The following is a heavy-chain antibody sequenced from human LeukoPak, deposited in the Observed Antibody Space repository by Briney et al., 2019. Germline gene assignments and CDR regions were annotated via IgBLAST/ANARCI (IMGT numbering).Heavy chain of an antibody. Sequence: GGSLRLSCAASGFTFSSYAMSWVRQAPGKGLEWVSAISGSGGSTYYADSVKGRFTISRDNSKNTLYLQMNSLRAEDTAVYYCAKDVPEYSSGWYGFDFDYWGQGTLATVSS. CDR3: AKDVPEYSSGWYGFDFDY. J-gene: IGHJ4*02. D-gene: IGHD6-19*01. V-gene: IGHV3-23*01. CDR2: ISGSGGST. CDR1: GFTFSSYA.